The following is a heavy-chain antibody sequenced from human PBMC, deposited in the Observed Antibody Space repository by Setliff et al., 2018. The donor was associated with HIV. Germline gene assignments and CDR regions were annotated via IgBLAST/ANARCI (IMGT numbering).Heavy chain of an antibody. V-gene: IGHV1-3*04. CDR3: ARDPPSSGWYRADY. Sequence: GASVKVSCKASGHIFTGYVIHWVRQAPGQSLEWMGWINTGDGNTKYSQKFQGRVTITRDTSASTAYMDLSSLRSEDTALYYCARDPPSSGWYRADYWGQGTLVTVSS. J-gene: IGHJ4*02. CDR1: GHIFTGYV. CDR2: INTGDGNT. D-gene: IGHD6-19*01.